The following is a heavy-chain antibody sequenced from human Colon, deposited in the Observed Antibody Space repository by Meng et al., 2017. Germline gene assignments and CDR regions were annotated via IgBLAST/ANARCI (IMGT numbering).Heavy chain of an antibody. V-gene: IGHV4-31*02. CDR3: AEGLTRHK. J-gene: IGHJ4*02. D-gene: IGHD3-9*01. CDR1: CVQTIGGFY. Sequence: QLQESGPGLVKPSETLSLALSVSCVQTIGGFYWNWIRHLPGKGLEWIGNIYYSGIPNYNPSLKSRVSMSVDTSTMQFSLQLRSVTAADTAVYYCAEGLTRHKWGQGKLVTVSS. CDR2: IYYSGIP.